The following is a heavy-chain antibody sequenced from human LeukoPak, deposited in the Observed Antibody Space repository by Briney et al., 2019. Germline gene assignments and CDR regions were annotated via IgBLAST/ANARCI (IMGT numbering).Heavy chain of an antibody. CDR2: INHSGST. Sequence: PSETLSLTCAVYGGSFSGYYWSWIRQPPGKGLEWIGEINHSGSTKYNPSLKSRVTISVDTSKNQFSLKLSSVTAADTAVYYCARRIGRYFGERAYYYYYMDVWGKGPTVTISS. D-gene: IGHD3-10*01. CDR3: ARRIGRYFGERAYYYYYMDV. V-gene: IGHV4-34*01. J-gene: IGHJ6*03. CDR1: GGSFSGYY.